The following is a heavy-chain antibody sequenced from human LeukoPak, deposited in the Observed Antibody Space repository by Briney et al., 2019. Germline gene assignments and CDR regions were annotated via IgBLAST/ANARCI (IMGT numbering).Heavy chain of an antibody. D-gene: IGHD4-23*01. J-gene: IGHJ2*01. CDR1: GGSISTYY. CDR2: IYYSGST. Sequence: SETLSLTCTVPGGSISTYYWSSIRQPPGKGLEWIGYIYYSGSTNYNPSLKSRVTMAVDTSKNQFSLRLSSVPAADTAVYYCARLGTVVTTDWYFGLWGRGTLVTVSS. V-gene: IGHV4-59*08. CDR3: ARLGTVVTTDWYFGL.